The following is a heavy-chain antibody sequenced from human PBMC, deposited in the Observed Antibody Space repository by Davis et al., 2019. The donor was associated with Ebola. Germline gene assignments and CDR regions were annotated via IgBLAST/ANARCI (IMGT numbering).Heavy chain of an antibody. D-gene: IGHD2-15*01. V-gene: IGHV3-21*01. CDR2: ISSSSSYI. J-gene: IGHJ4*02. CDR1: GFIVSTNY. Sequence: PGGSLRLSCGASGFIVSTNYVTWVRQAPGKGLEWVSSISSSSSYIYYADSVKGRFTISRDNAKNSLYLQMNSLRADDTAVYYCARGGGDYCSAASCPLDYWGRGTLVTVSS. CDR3: ARGGGDYCSAASCPLDY.